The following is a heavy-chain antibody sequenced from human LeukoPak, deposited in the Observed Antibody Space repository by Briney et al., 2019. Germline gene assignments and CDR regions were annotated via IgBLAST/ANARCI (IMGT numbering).Heavy chain of an antibody. CDR1: GFTFSDYA. CDR3: AKDRGIAVAGSFDY. D-gene: IGHD6-19*01. V-gene: IGHV3-23*01. CDR2: ISDDGSGT. Sequence: PGGSLRLSCAASGFTFSDYAMSWVRQAPGQGLEWVSTISDDGSGTYYADSVKGRFTISRDNSKNTLFLQINSLRAEDTAVYYCAKDRGIAVAGSFDYWGQGTLVTVSS. J-gene: IGHJ4*02.